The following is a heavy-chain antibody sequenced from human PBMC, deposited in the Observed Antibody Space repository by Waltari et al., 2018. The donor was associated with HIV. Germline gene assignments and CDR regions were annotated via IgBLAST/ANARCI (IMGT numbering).Heavy chain of an antibody. D-gene: IGHD3-22*01. CDR3: ARNSSAKGNRYFYYGLDV. CDR2: MNPNSGNT. J-gene: IGHJ6*02. CDR1: GYIFLHFD. Sequence: VPLVQSGSEVTRPGASAKITSKGSGYIFLHFDHNWVRQAARTGPEWLGWMNPNSGNTASPYIFEERVTMTRDVSTDTAYMEMSGLTPEDTAIYYCARNSSAKGNRYFYYGLDVWGQGTPVTV. V-gene: IGHV1-8*02.